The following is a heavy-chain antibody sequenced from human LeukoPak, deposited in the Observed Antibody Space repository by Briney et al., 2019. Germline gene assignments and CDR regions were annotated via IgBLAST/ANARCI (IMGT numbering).Heavy chain of an antibody. J-gene: IGHJ5*02. CDR1: GFTFRSYS. V-gene: IGHV3-21*01. Sequence: PGGSLRLYCAASGFTFRSYSMNWVRQAPGKGLAWVSSISSSSSYIYYTDSVKGRFTISRDNAKNSLYLQMHSLRAEDTAVYYCARDHYYGSGSYYKFAGFDPWGQGTLVTVSS. CDR2: ISSSSSYI. CDR3: ARDHYYGSGSYYKFAGFDP. D-gene: IGHD3-10*01.